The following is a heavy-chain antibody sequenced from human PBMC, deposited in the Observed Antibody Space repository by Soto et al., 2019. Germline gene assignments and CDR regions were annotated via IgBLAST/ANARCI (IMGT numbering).Heavy chain of an antibody. CDR2: VSNDGITT. CDR1: GFSFTSYA. Sequence: QVQLVESGGGVVQPGRSLRLSCAASGFSFTSYALHWVRQAPGKGLEWLAVVSNDGITTFYTNSVKGRFTISRDNSENTVYLQINSLSVDDTAVYHGARSHTSSSGEALDYWGQGTLVTVSS. V-gene: IGHV3-30-3*01. CDR3: ARSHTSSSGEALDY. D-gene: IGHD6-6*01. J-gene: IGHJ4*02.